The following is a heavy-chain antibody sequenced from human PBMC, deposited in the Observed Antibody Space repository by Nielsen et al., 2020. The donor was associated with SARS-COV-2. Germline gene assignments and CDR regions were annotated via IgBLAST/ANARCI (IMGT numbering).Heavy chain of an antibody. CDR2: INPNSGGT. J-gene: IGHJ4*02. V-gene: IGHV1-2*06. Sequence: ASVKVSCKASGGTFSSYAISWVRQAPGQGLEWMGRINPNSGGTNYAQKFQGRVTMTRDTSISTAYMELSRLRSDDTAVYYCASSGWYTDDYWGQGTLVTVSS. CDR1: GGTFSSYA. D-gene: IGHD6-19*01. CDR3: ASSGWYTDDY.